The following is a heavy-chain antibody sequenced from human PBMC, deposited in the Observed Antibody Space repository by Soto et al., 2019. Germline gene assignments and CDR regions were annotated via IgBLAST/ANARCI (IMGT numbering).Heavy chain of an antibody. CDR3: ARRRYYYGSGSPLYYFDY. V-gene: IGHV1-69*13. CDR1: GGTFSSYA. D-gene: IGHD3-10*01. J-gene: IGHJ4*02. Sequence: SVKVSCKASGGTFSSYAISWVRQAPGQGLEWMGGIIPIFGTANYAQKFQGRVTITADESTSTAYMELSSLRSEDTAVYYCARRRYYYGSGSPLYYFDYWGQGTLVTVSS. CDR2: IIPIFGTA.